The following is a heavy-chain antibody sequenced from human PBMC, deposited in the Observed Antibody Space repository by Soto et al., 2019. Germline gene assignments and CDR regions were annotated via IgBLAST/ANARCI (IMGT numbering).Heavy chain of an antibody. Sequence: PSETLSLTCAVSGGSISSGGYSWSWIRQPPGKGLEWIGYIYHSGSTYYNPSLKSRVTISVDTSKNQFSLKLSSVTAADTAVYYCARDVRGSYFDYWGQGTLVTVSS. CDR3: ARDVRGSYFDY. CDR1: GGSISSGGYS. V-gene: IGHV4-30-2*05. J-gene: IGHJ4*02. CDR2: IYHSGST. D-gene: IGHD3-16*01.